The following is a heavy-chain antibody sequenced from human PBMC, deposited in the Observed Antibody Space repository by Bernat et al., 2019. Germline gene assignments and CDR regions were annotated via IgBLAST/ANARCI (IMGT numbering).Heavy chain of an antibody. CDR3: ARVLREPFSSSVRYYFDY. CDR2: ISSRSSYI. J-gene: IGHJ4*02. V-gene: IGHV3-21*01. CDR1: GFNLSSYS. D-gene: IGHD6-6*01. Sequence: EVQLVESGGGLVQPGGSLRLSCAASGFNLSSYSMNWVRQAPGKGLEWVSSISSRSSYIYYTDSVKGRFTISRDNAKNSLYLQMNSLRAEDTAVYYCARVLREPFSSSVRYYFDYWGQGSLVTVSS.